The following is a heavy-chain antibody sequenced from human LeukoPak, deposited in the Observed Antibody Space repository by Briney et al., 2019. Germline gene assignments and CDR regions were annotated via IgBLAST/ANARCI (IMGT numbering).Heavy chain of an antibody. CDR3: ARGGRNVVVTTLYYFDS. D-gene: IGHD3-22*01. CDR1: GYIFTGYY. CDR2: INPSSGGT. J-gene: IGHJ4*02. V-gene: IGHV1-2*04. Sequence: GASVNVSCKASGYIFTGYYIHWVRQAPGQGLEWMGWINPSSGGTNYAQKFQGWVTMTRDTSISTAYMELSRLGSDDTAVYYCARGGRNVVVTTLYYFDSWGQGTLVTVSS.